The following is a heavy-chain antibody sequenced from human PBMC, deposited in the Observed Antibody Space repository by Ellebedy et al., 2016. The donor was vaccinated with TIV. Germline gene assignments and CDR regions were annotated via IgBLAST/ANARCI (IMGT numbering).Heavy chain of an antibody. CDR3: ARHDQRGDWFDP. V-gene: IGHV4-4*07. D-gene: IGHD2-2*01. CDR1: GGSISSYY. CDR2: IYTSGST. Sequence: MPSETLSLTCTVSGGSISSYYWSRIRQPAGKGLEWIGRIYTSGSTNYNPSLKSRVTVSVDRSKNQFSLKLSSVTAADTAVYYCARHDQRGDWFDPWGQGTLVTVSS. J-gene: IGHJ5*02.